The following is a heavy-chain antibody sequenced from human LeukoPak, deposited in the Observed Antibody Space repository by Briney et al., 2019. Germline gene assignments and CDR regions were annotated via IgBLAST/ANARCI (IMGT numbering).Heavy chain of an antibody. J-gene: IGHJ4*02. V-gene: IGHV4-34*01. Sequence: SETLSLTCAVYGGSFSGYYWSWIRQPPGKGLEWIGEVNLQGSTNYNPSLMGRVAISVDMSENHISLQLTSVTAADTAVYYCAREGGPSRPLDYSGQGTLVTVST. CDR1: GGSFSGYY. CDR3: AREGGPSRPLDY. CDR2: VNLQGST.